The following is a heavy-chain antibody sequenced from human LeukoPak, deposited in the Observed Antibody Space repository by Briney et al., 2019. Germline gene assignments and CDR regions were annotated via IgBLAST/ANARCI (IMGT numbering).Heavy chain of an antibody. CDR2: ISSSGSTI. V-gene: IGHV3-48*03. J-gene: IGHJ4*02. Sequence: GGSLRLSCAASGFTFSSYEMNWVRQAPGKGLEWVSYISSSGSTIYYADSVKGRFTISRDNSRSTLSLQMDSLRAEDTATYYCATYRQIQVPFEFWGQGTLVTVSS. CDR1: GFTFSSYE. CDR3: ATYRQIQVPFEF. D-gene: IGHD5-18*01.